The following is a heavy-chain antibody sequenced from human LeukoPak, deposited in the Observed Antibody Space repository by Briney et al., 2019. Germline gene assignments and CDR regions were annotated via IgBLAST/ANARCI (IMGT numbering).Heavy chain of an antibody. Sequence: SQTLSLTCAISGDSVSSNSATWNWIRQSPSRDLEWLGRTYYRSKWFHDYAVSVESRITINPDTSKNQFSLQLNSVTPEDTAVYFCARAGSGFYAFWGQGTLVTVSS. V-gene: IGHV6-1*01. CDR3: ARAGSGFYAF. CDR1: GDSVSSNSAT. D-gene: IGHD3-22*01. J-gene: IGHJ4*02. CDR2: TYYRSKWFH.